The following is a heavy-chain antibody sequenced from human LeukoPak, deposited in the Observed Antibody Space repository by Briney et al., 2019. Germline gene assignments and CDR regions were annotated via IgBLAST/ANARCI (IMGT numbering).Heavy chain of an antibody. CDR2: MNPNSGNT. J-gene: IGHJ4*02. D-gene: IGHD6-13*01. V-gene: IGHV1-8*01. CDR3: AKRASPYSSSNGPTDY. Sequence: ASVKVSCKASGYTFTSYDINWVRQATGQGLEWMGWMNPNSGNTGFAQKFQGRITMTRNTSISTAYMELSSLRSDDTAVYYCAKRASPYSSSNGPTDYWGQGTLVTVSS. CDR1: GYTFTSYD.